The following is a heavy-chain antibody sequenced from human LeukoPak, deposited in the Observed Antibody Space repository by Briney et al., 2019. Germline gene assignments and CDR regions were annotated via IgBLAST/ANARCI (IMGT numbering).Heavy chain of an antibody. CDR3: AKGLRGIVGATYFDY. CDR2: ISWNSGSI. Sequence: SGGSMRLSCAASGFTFENHAMHWVRQVPGKGLEWVSGISWNSGSIGYADSLKGRFTISRDNAKNSLYLQMNSLRAEDMALYYCAKGLRGIVGATYFDYWGQGTLVTVSS. CDR1: GFTFENHA. D-gene: IGHD1-26*01. V-gene: IGHV3-9*03. J-gene: IGHJ4*02.